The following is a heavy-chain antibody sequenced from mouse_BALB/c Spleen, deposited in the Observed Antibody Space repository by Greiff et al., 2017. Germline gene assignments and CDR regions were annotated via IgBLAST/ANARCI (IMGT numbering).Heavy chain of an antibody. D-gene: IGHD2-10*01. CDR3: ARGGTYYGNYDAMDY. J-gene: IGHJ4*01. Sequence: QVQLQQSGAELAKPGASVKMSCKASGYTFTSYWMHWVKQRPGQGLEWIGYINPSTGYTEYNQKFKDKATLTADKSSSTAYMQLSSLTSEASAVYYCARGGTYYGNYDAMDYWGQGTSVTVSS. CDR1: GYTFTSYW. CDR2: INPSTGYT. V-gene: IGHV1-7*01.